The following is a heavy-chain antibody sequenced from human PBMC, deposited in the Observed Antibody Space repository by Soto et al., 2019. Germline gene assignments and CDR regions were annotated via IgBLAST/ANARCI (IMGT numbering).Heavy chain of an antibody. CDR2: IGPASGDT. CDR1: GYTFTGHY. J-gene: IGHJ4*02. V-gene: IGHV1-2*02. Sequence: ASVNVSCKSSGYTFTGHYIHWVRQAPGQGPEWMGEIGPASGDTSYAQKFQGRVTMTRDTSITTVYMELNNLSPDDTAVYYCGRGRSGQLVVFYWGQGTPVTVS. CDR3: GRGRSGQLVVFY. D-gene: IGHD3-10*01.